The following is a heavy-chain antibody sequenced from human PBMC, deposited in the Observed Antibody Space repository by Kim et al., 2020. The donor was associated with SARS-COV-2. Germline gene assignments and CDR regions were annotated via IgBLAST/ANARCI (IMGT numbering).Heavy chain of an antibody. Sequence: GGSLRLSCTASGLTFGDYFMSWVRQAPGKGLEWVGLIRREVYGATTEYAASVKGRFTISRDDFKSIAYLQMESLKSEDTAVYYCSGEKRAYSDFWSGSMDVWGKGTTVTVSS. V-gene: IGHV3-49*04. CDR3: SGEKRAYSDFWSGSMDV. CDR2: IRREVYGATT. D-gene: IGHD3-3*01. J-gene: IGHJ6*03. CDR1: GLTFGDYF.